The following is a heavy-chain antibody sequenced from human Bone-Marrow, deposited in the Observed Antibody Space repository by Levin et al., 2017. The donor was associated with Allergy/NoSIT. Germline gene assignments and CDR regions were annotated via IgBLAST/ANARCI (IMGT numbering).Heavy chain of an antibody. J-gene: IGHJ6*02. V-gene: IGHV3-74*01. CDR1: GFTFSRNW. CDR2: INSDGIIT. CDR3: ARETRDSYGMDV. Sequence: GGSLRLSCGASGFTFSRNWMHWVRQAPGKGLMWVSRINSDGIITIYADSVKGRFTISRDNAKNTVFLQMDSLRADDTAVYYCARETRDSYGMDVWGHGTTVIVSS. D-gene: IGHD2-21*02.